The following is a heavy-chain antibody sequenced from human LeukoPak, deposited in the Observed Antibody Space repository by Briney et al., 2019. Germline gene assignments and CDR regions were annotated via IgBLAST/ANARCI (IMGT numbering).Heavy chain of an antibody. CDR3: ARAGYSNTPFDY. CDR1: GYTFTGYY. V-gene: IGHV1-2*02. CDR2: INPNSGGT. D-gene: IGHD6-13*01. Sequence: ASVKVSCKASGYTFTGYYMHWVRQAPGQGLEWMGWINPNSGGTNYAQNFQGRVTMTRDTSISTAYMELSRLRSDDTAVYYCARAGYSNTPFDYWGQGTLVTVSS. J-gene: IGHJ4*02.